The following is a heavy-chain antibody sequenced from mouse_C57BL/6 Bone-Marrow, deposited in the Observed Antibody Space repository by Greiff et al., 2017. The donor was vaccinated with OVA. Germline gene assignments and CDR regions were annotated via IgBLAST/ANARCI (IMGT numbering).Heavy chain of an antibody. Sequence: VQLQQPGAELVKPGASVKLSCKASGYTFTSYWMQWVKQRPGQGLEWIGEIDPSDSYTNYNQKFKGKATLTVDTSSSTAYMQLSSLTSEDSAVYYCARSDYSNYGGFAMDYWGQGTSVTVSS. CDR3: ARSDYSNYGGFAMDY. CDR2: IDPSDSYT. J-gene: IGHJ4*01. V-gene: IGHV1-50*01. D-gene: IGHD2-5*01. CDR1: GYTFTSYW.